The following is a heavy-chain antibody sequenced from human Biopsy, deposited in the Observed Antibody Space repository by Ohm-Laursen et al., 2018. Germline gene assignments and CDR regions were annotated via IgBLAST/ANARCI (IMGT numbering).Heavy chain of an antibody. CDR3: AKDRYNYTPIGGFSMDV. CDR2: IFYDGSNT. J-gene: IGHJ6*02. D-gene: IGHD5-18*01. CDR1: GLSFSTYG. Sequence: SLRLSCAAAGLSFSTYGMQWVRQAQGKGLEWVAFIFYDGSNTYYADSVKGRFTISRDNSRDTLYLQMSSLRAEDTAVYYCAKDRYNYTPIGGFSMDVWGQGTTVTVSS. V-gene: IGHV3-30*02.